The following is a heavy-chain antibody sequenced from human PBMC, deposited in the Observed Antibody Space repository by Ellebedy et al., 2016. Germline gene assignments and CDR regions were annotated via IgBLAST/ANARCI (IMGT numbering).Heavy chain of an antibody. V-gene: IGHV3-66*04. Sequence: GGSLRLSCAASGFSVGNNYMSRVRQAPEKGLEWVSLIYSHGATSYADSVRGRFTISRDNSKNTLFLQMSSLRADDTAVYFCARQGYYYDGSAPDSESWYFALWGRGTLVTVSS. J-gene: IGHJ2*01. D-gene: IGHD3-22*01. CDR2: IYSHGAT. CDR1: GFSVGNNY. CDR3: ARQGYYYDGSAPDSESWYFAL.